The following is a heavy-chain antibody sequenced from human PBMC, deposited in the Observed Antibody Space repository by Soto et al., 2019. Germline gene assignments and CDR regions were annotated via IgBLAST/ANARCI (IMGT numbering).Heavy chain of an antibody. Sequence: QVQLQESGPGLVKPSQTLSLTCTVSGGSISSGDYYWSWIRQHPGKGLEWIGYIYYSGSTYYNPSIKSRVTXSXDSXKNQFSLKLSSVTAADTAVYYCARWWSGSRQGFDPWGQGTLVTVSS. CDR2: IYYSGST. J-gene: IGHJ5*02. CDR3: ARWWSGSRQGFDP. CDR1: GGSISSGDYY. D-gene: IGHD3-3*01. V-gene: IGHV4-31*03.